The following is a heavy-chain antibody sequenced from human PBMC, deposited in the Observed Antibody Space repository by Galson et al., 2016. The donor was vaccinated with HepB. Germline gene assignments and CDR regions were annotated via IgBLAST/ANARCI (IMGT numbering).Heavy chain of an antibody. V-gene: IGHV3-23*01. J-gene: IGHJ4*01. Sequence: SPRLSCAASGFTFRSHAMSWVRQAPGRGLEWVSSITAGSTSTFYADSVKGRFTMSRDDSQNTLFLQMNSLRADDTAIYYCAKGKWSWNTHFDYWGHGTLVTVSS. CDR2: ITAGSTST. D-gene: IGHD1/OR15-1a*01. CDR1: GFTFRSHA. CDR3: AKGKWSWNTHFDY.